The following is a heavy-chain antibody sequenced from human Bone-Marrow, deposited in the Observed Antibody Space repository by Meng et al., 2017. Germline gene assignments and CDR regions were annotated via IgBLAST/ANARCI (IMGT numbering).Heavy chain of an antibody. D-gene: IGHD1-26*01. J-gene: IGHJ4*02. Sequence: VQLQESGPGLVKPAQSLSLTCSVSGGSVSSGPYYWTWVRQPPGKGLEWIGYKFHDGTTNYNPSLKSRVTMSVDASKKQFSLNLSSVTAADTAVYYCARDNMGSIDYWGQGTLVTVSS. V-gene: IGHV4-61*01. CDR3: ARDNMGSIDY. CDR1: GGSVSSGPYY. CDR2: KFHDGTT.